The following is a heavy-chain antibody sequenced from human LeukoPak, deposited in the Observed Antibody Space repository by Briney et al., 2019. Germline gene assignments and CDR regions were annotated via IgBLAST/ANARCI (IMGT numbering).Heavy chain of an antibody. D-gene: IGHD2-2*03. CDR2: ISSSGSTT. Sequence: GGSLRLSCAASGFTFSSYEMNWVRQAPGKGLEWVSYISSSGSTTYYADSVKGRLTISRDNAKNSLYLQMNSLRAEDTAVYYCARDGISGWICGFFDYWGQGTLVTVSS. CDR1: GFTFSSYE. J-gene: IGHJ4*02. V-gene: IGHV3-48*03. CDR3: ARDGISGWICGFFDY.